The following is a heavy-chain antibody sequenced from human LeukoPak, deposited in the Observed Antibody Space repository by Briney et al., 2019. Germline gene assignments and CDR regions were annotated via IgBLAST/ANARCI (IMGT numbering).Heavy chain of an antibody. J-gene: IGHJ6*03. D-gene: IGHD2-2*01. Sequence: PGGSLRLSCAASGFTFSSYSMNWVRQAPGKGLEWVSSISSSSSYIYYADSVKGRFTISRDNAKNSLYLQMNSLRAEDTAVYYCARDDCSSTSCPINYYMDVWGKGTTVTVSS. V-gene: IGHV3-21*01. CDR1: GFTFSSYS. CDR3: ARDDCSSTSCPINYYMDV. CDR2: ISSSSSYI.